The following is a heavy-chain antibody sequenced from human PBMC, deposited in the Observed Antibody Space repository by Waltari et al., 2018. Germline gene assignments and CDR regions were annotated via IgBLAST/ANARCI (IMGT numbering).Heavy chain of an antibody. D-gene: IGHD5-12*01. Sequence: QLQLQESGPGLVRPSETQSLTCSAAGGSISSGSFYWGWIRQSPGKGLEWIGSIYYSGSTDYNSNLKSRVTISGDTSKNQFSLKLSSVTAADTAVYYCARHWKKSGYRFDPWGQGTLVTVSS. V-gene: IGHV4-39*01. J-gene: IGHJ5*02. CDR1: GGSISSGSFY. CDR2: IYYSGST. CDR3: ARHWKKSGYRFDP.